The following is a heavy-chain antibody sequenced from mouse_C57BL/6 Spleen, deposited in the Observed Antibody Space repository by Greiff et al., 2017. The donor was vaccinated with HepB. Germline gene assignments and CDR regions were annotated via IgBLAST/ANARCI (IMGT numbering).Heavy chain of an antibody. CDR1: GFTFSSYG. CDR2: ISSGGSYT. CDR3: ARHLNEIPFAY. V-gene: IGHV5-6*01. Sequence: EVHLVESGGDLVKPGGSLKLSCAASGFTFSSYGMSWVRQTPDKRLEWVATISSGGSYTYYPDSVKGRFTISRDNAKNTLYLQMSSLKSEDTAMYDCARHLNEIPFAYWGQGTLVTVSA. J-gene: IGHJ3*01.